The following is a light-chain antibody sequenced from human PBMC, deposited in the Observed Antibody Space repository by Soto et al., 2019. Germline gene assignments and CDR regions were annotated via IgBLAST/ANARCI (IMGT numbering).Light chain of an antibody. V-gene: IGKV1-39*01. CDR1: QTISTY. J-gene: IGKJ1*01. CDR3: QQTYNTPLT. Sequence: IQMTQSPSCLAASVGDRITITCRASQTISTYVNWYRQKSGAAPELLLYDASTLQGGVPSRFSGGASGTDFTLTISSLQLEDFATYYCQQTYNTPLTFGQGTKVEIK. CDR2: DAS.